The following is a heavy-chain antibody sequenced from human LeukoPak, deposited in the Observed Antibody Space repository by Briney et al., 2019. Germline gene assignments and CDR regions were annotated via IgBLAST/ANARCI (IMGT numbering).Heavy chain of an antibody. J-gene: IGHJ4*02. D-gene: IGHD5-24*01. Sequence: ASVKVSCRASGYTFTSYGISWVRQAPGQGLEWMGWISGHNGITNYAQKFQGRVTLTTDTSTNSAFMELRSLRSDDTAYYYCVRDSYVQLWYFDCWGQGTLVTVSS. CDR3: VRDSYVQLWYFDC. CDR1: GYTFTSYG. CDR2: ISGHNGIT. V-gene: IGHV1-18*01.